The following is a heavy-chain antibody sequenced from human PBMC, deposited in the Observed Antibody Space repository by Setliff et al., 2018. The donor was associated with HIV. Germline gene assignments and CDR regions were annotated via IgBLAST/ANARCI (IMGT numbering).Heavy chain of an antibody. CDR1: GGTFSSYG. CDR3: ARVAHSSSYHYYGMDV. CDR2: IIPMFGTG. V-gene: IGHV1-69*05. D-gene: IGHD6-19*01. J-gene: IGHJ6*02. Sequence: SVKVSCKASGGTFSSYGISWVRQAPGQGLEWMEAIIPMFGTGFYAQKFQGRVTITTDESRTTSYMELSSLRFEDTAVYFCARVAHSSSYHYYGMDVWGQGTTVTVSS.